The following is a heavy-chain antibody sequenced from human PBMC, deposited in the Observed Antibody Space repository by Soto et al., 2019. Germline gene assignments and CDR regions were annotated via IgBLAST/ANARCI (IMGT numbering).Heavy chain of an antibody. CDR2: IKTSGDTT. V-gene: IGHV3-23*05. D-gene: IGHD3-10*01. CDR1: GFAFSNCA. J-gene: IGHJ4*02. CDR3: TKDVNGDIGADF. Sequence: EVQMLESGGDLVQPGVSLRLSYAASGFAFSNCAISWCLQAPGKGLEWVPTIKTSGDTTFYAGPVKGSFTTSRDDSKNTLYLQMNSLRAEDTATYYCTKDVNGDIGADFCGQGTPVTVSS.